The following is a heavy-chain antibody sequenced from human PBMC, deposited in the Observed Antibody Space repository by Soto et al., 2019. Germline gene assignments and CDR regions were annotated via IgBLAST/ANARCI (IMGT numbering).Heavy chain of an antibody. J-gene: IGHJ6*02. V-gene: IGHV1-18*01. CDR2: ISGYNGNT. D-gene: IGHD5-18*01. Sequence: ASVKVSCKASGYTFSNYGISWVRQGPGQGLEWMGWISGYNGNTHYEEKVQDRIKMTTDTSTSTTYLELRSLRSDDTAVYFCARDPGFGFGYSYAFAMDVWGQGTTVTVAS. CDR3: ARDPGFGFGYSYAFAMDV. CDR1: GYTFSNYG.